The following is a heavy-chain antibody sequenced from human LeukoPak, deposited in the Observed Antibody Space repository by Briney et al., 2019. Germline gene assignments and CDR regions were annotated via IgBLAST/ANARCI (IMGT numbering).Heavy chain of an antibody. CDR2: LYHSGST. CDR1: GYSISSGYY. J-gene: IGHJ5*02. D-gene: IGHD2-2*02. CDR3: ARECSSTTCYTRSFDP. V-gene: IGHV4-38-2*02. Sequence: SETLSLTCIVSGYSISSGYYWGWIRQPPGKGLEWIGNLYHSGSTYYDPSLRSRATISGDTSKNQFSLSLSSVTAADTAVYYCARECSSTTCYTRSFDPWGQGTLVTVSS.